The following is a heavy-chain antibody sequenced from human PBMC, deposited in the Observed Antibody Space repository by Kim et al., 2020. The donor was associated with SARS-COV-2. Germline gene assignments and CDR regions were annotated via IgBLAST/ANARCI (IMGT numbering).Heavy chain of an antibody. D-gene: IGHD6-6*01. CDR2: IIPIFGTA. CDR1: GGTFSSYA. V-gene: IGHV1-69*13. CDR3: ARMGWGRSIAARLPQNWNDDTQLLYYYYGMDV. Sequence: SVKVSCKASGGTFSSYAISWVRQAPGQGLEWMGGIIPIFGTANYAQKFQGRVTITADESTSTAYMELSSLRSEDTAVYYCARMGWGRSIAARLPQNWNDDTQLLYYYYGMDVWGQGTTVTVSS. J-gene: IGHJ6*02.